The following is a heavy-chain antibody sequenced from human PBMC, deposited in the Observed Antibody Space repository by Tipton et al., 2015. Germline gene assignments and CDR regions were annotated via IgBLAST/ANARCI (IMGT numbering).Heavy chain of an antibody. CDR2: IYHSGHA. J-gene: IGHJ4*02. CDR3: ARRSLVGQEGLDS. V-gene: IGHV4-4*02. Sequence: TLSLTCAVSGDSIRSINWWSWVRQPPGKGLEWIGQIYHSGHANYSPSLTSRATLSVDMSNNYFSLKLTSVTAADTAVYYCARRSLVGQEGLDSWGQGTLVSVSS. CDR1: GDSIRSINW. D-gene: IGHD2-8*02.